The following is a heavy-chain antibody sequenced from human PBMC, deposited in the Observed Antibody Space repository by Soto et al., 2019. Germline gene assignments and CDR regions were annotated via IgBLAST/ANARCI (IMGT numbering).Heavy chain of an antibody. J-gene: IGHJ4*02. CDR2: IWYDGSNK. Sequence: QVQLVESGGGVVQPGRSLRLSCAASGFTFSNYGMHWVRQAPGKGLEWVAVIWYDGSNKYYVDSVKGRFTISRDNSKNTLYLQMNSLRGEDMAVYYCARDRDPMTTVTEIGCWGQGTLVTVSS. CDR1: GFTFSNYG. D-gene: IGHD4-17*01. CDR3: ARDRDPMTTVTEIGC. V-gene: IGHV3-33*01.